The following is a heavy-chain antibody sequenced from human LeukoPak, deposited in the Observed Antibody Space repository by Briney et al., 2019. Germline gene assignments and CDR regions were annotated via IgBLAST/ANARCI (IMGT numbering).Heavy chain of an antibody. Sequence: ASVKVSCKASGYTFTSYDINWVRRATGQGLEWMGWMNPNSGNTGYAQKFQGRVTMTRNTSISTAYMELSSLRSEDTAVYYCARVVVTMVRGVPNNWFDPWGQGTLVTVSS. CDR3: ARVVVTMVRGVPNNWFDP. D-gene: IGHD3-10*01. J-gene: IGHJ5*02. CDR1: GYTFTSYD. CDR2: MNPNSGNT. V-gene: IGHV1-8*01.